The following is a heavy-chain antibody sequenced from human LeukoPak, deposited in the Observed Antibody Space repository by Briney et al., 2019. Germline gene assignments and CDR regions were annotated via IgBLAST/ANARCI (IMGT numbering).Heavy chain of an antibody. CDR2: IYDSGST. CDR3: GITMVRGFPYYFDS. V-gene: IGHV4-39*01. Sequence: SETLSLTCTVSGGSIRSSYYYWGWIRQPPGKGLEWIGSIYDSGSTYYNPSLKSRVTMSVDTSKNQFSLKLNSVTAADTAVYYCGITMVRGFPYYFDSWGQGTLVTVSS. CDR1: GGSIRSSYYY. D-gene: IGHD3-10*01. J-gene: IGHJ4*02.